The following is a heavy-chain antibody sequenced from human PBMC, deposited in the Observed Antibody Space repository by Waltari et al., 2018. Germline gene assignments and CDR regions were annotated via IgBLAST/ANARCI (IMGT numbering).Heavy chain of an antibody. CDR3: ASAESSGWESFDY. Sequence: QVQLQESGPGLVKPSETLSLTCTVSGGSISSHYWSWIRQPPGKGLEWIGYIYYSGSTNYNPALKRRVTISVDTSKNQFSLKLSSVTAADTAVYYCASAESSGWESFDYWGQGTLVTVSS. V-gene: IGHV4-59*11. CDR2: IYYSGST. CDR1: GGSISSHY. J-gene: IGHJ4*02. D-gene: IGHD6-19*01.